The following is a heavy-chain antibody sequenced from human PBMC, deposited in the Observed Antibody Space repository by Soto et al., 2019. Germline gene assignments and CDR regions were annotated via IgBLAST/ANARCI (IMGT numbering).Heavy chain of an antibody. CDR3: ARGVVYRDVGLAYGMDV. Sequence: PXGTLSLTSAVYGESFSNHYWTWIRQSPGKGLEWVGEINYSGSTRYNWSLGSRVTISVDTSKNQFSLMVTSVTAEDTAVYYCARGVVYRDVGLAYGMDVWGQGTTVTVSS. J-gene: IGHJ6*02. CDR1: GESFSNHY. CDR2: INYSGST. V-gene: IGHV4-34*01. D-gene: IGHD3-22*01.